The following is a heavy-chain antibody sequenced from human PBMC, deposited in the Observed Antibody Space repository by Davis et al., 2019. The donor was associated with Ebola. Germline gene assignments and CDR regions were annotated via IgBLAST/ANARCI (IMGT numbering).Heavy chain of an antibody. V-gene: IGHV4-38-2*02. CDR3: AREGPYGDCFDY. CDR1: GYSISSGYY. Sequence: MPSETLSLTCTVSGYSISSGYYWGWIRQPPGKGLEWIGSIYHSGSTYYNPSLKSRVTISVDTSKNQFSLKLSSVTAADTAVYYCAREGPYGDCFDYWGQGTLVTVSS. J-gene: IGHJ4*02. CDR2: IYHSGST. D-gene: IGHD4-17*01.